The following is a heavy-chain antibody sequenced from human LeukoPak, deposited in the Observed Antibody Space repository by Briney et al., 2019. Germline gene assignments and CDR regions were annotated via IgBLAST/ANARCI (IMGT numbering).Heavy chain of an antibody. CDR2: ISSSTSTK. Sequence: GGSLRLSFAASGFIFSNYVMNWVGQTPGKGLEWVSYISSSTSTKYYADSVEGRFTISRDNAKNSLYLQISSLRAEDTAVYYCARAGSDRNSGYDYWGQGTLVTVSS. D-gene: IGHD5-12*01. CDR1: GFIFSNYV. V-gene: IGHV3-48*04. J-gene: IGHJ4*02. CDR3: ARAGSDRNSGYDY.